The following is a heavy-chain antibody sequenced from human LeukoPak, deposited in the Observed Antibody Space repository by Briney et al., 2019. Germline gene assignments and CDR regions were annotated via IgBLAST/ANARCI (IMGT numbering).Heavy chain of an antibody. V-gene: IGHV3-21*01. CDR3: ARGKYSSGWFDY. Sequence: GGSLRLSCAASGLTFSSYSMSWVRQAPGKGLEWVSSITTSSTYISYADSVKGRFTISRDNAKNSLYLQMNSLRAEDTAVYYCARGKYSSGWFDYWGQGTLVTVSS. CDR1: GLTFSSYS. J-gene: IGHJ4*02. D-gene: IGHD6-19*01. CDR2: ITTSSTYI.